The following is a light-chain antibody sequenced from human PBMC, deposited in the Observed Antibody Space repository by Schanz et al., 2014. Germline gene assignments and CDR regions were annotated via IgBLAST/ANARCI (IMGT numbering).Light chain of an antibody. V-gene: IGLV2-18*02. Sequence: QSALTQPPSVSGSPGQSVTISCTGTSSDVGSYNRVSWYQQPPGTAPKLMIYEVTNRPSGVPARFSGSKSGNTASLTISGLQAEDESDYYCSSFTSSSTWVFGGGTKVTV. J-gene: IGLJ3*02. CDR3: SSFTSSSTWV. CDR2: EVT. CDR1: SSDVGSYNR.